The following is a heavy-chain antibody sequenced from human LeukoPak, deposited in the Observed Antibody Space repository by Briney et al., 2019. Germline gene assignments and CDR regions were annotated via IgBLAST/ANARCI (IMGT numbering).Heavy chain of an antibody. D-gene: IGHD6-19*01. J-gene: IGHJ3*02. V-gene: IGHV1-69*13. CDR1: GGTFSSYA. CDR3: ARDTYLMPGIAVAGTGAAFDI. CDR2: IIPIFGTA. Sequence: SVKVSCRASGGTFSSYAISWVRQAPGQGLEWMGGIIPIFGTANYAQKFQGRVTITADESTSTAYMELSSLRSEDTAVYYCARDTYLMPGIAVAGTGAAFDIWGQGTMVTVSS.